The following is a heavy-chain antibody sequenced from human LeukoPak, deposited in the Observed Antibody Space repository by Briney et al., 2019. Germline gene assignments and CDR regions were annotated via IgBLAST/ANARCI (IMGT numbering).Heavy chain of an antibody. D-gene: IGHD4-23*01. J-gene: IGHJ4*02. V-gene: IGHV3-43D*03. CDR1: GFIFDDYA. CDR3: AKEGSDSGGQTLDH. Sequence: GGSLRLSCEASGFIFDDYAMHWVRQAPGKGLEWVSVISWDGGTTNYADSVKGRFTITRVNSKNPLFLQMSSLRAEDTALYYCAKEGSDSGGQTLDHWGRGTLVTVSS. CDR2: ISWDGGTT.